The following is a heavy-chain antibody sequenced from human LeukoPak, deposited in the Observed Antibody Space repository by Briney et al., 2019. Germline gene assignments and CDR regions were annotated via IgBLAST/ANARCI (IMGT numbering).Heavy chain of an antibody. J-gene: IGHJ4*02. CDR2: IDYSGGT. CDR1: GGSTSSWY. CDR3: ARQGYKSGWYPTFDF. D-gene: IGHD6-19*01. Sequence: TSEALSLTCTVSGGSTSSWYWSWIRQPLGKGLEWIAYIDYSGGTNYNPSLKSRVTISEDMSKNQFSLKVNSVTAADTAVYYCARQGYKSGWYPTFDFWGPGTQVIVSS. V-gene: IGHV4-59*01.